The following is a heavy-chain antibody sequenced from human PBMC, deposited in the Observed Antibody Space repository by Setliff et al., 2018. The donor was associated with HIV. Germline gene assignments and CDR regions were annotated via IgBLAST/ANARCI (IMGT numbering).Heavy chain of an antibody. V-gene: IGHV1-46*01. D-gene: IGHD3-10*01. J-gene: IGHJ3*02. CDR3: ASKGGSENYPGSDAFDI. Sequence: ASVKVSCKASGYTFISNYMNWVRQAPGQGLEWMGLINPTGDITIYTQKFQARVTMTRDTSASTVYLELRSLRSEDTAVYFCASKGGSENYPGSDAFDIWGQGTLVTVSS. CDR2: INPTGDIT. CDR1: GYTFISNY.